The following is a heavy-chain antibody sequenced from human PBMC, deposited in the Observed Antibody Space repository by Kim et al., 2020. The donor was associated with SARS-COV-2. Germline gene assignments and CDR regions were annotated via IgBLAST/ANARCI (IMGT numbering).Heavy chain of an antibody. Sequence: ASVNVSCKASGYTFTTYAIHWVRQAPGQRLEWMGWINASNGNTKYSQKFQGRVTITRDTSTTTDYMELSSLRSEDTAVYYCARGPLGLFDYWGQGTLITVSS. J-gene: IGHJ4*02. CDR2: INASNGNT. CDR3: ARGPLGLFDY. D-gene: IGHD3-16*01. CDR1: GYTFTTYA. V-gene: IGHV1-3*01.